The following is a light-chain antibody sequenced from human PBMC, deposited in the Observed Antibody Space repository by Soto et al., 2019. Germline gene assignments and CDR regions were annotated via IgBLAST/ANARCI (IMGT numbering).Light chain of an antibody. J-gene: IGKJ1*01. CDR2: KVS. CDR1: ESIGSW. V-gene: IGKV1-5*03. Sequence: DIQMTQSPSTLSASVGDRVTITCRASESIGSWLAWYQQKPGKAPKVLIYKVSALKSGVPSRFTGSGSGTEFTLTISSLQPDDFATYYYQQYNSYSRTFGQGTKV. CDR3: QQYNSYSRT.